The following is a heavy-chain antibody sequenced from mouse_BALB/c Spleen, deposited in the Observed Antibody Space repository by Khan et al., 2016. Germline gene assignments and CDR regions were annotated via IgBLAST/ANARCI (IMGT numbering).Heavy chain of an antibody. Sequence: VQLQQSGPELVKPGASVKVSCKASGYSFTGYFMNWVMQSHGKSLEWIGRINPSNGDTLYNQKFKGKATLTVEKSSTTAHMELRSLASEDSAVYYCVREGGYYVYSSMDYWGQGTSVTVSS. D-gene: IGHD1-2*01. V-gene: IGHV1-20*02. CDR2: INPSNGDT. J-gene: IGHJ4*01. CDR1: GYSFTGYF. CDR3: VREGGYYVYSSMDY.